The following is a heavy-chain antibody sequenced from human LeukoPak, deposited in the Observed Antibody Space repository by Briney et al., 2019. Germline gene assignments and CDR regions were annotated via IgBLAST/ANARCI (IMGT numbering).Heavy chain of an antibody. V-gene: IGHV3-21*01. CDR3: ASLGYSYGYPFDY. J-gene: IGHJ4*02. D-gene: IGHD5-18*01. CDR1: GFTFSSYS. CDR2: ISSSSSYI. Sequence: PGGSLRPSCAASGFTFSSYSMNWVRQAPGKGLEWVSSISSSSSYIYYADSVKGRFTISRDNAKNSLYLQMNSLRAEDTAVYYCASLGYSYGYPFDYWGQGTLVTVSS.